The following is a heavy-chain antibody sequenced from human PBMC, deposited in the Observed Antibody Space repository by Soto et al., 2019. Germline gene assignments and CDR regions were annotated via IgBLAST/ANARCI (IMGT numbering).Heavy chain of an antibody. CDR1: GFTFSNYG. Sequence: EVQLVESGGGLVQSGGSRRLSCTASGFTFSNYGMNWIRQAPGKGLEWISFISYGSSSTYYADSVKGRFTISRDNAKNSLYLQMNSLRDEDTAVYYWARGKYTYGSDYWGQGAMVTASS. CDR2: ISYGSSST. V-gene: IGHV3-48*02. CDR3: ARGKYTYGSDY. D-gene: IGHD5-18*01. J-gene: IGHJ4*02.